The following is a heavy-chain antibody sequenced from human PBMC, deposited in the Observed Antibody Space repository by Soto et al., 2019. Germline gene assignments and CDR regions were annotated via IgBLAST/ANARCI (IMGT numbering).Heavy chain of an antibody. CDR2: IIPIFGTA. D-gene: IGHD3-3*01. J-gene: IGHJ3*02. V-gene: IGHV1-69*13. CDR1: GDTFSSYA. Sequence: SVKVSCKASGDTFSSYAISWVRQAPGQGLEWMGGIIPIFGTANYAQKFQGRVTITADESTSTAYMELSSLRSEDTAVYYCARGLYYDFWSGYYRGGTFDIWGQGTMVTISS. CDR3: ARGLYYDFWSGYYRGGTFDI.